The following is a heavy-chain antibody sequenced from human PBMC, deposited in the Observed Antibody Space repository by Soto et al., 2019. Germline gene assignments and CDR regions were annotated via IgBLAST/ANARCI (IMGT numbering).Heavy chain of an antibody. D-gene: IGHD3-10*01. Sequence: EVQLVESGGGLVKPGGSLRLSCVGSGLTLSDAWMNWVRQIPGKGPEWGGRIKTKSDGAVTDYAALAKGRFTISSDDSENTVYLQMNSLKTEDTAVYYCAREWFGDFVWGQGTLVTVSS. CDR1: GLTLSDAW. CDR2: IKTKSDGAVT. CDR3: AREWFGDFV. V-gene: IGHV3-15*05. J-gene: IGHJ4*02.